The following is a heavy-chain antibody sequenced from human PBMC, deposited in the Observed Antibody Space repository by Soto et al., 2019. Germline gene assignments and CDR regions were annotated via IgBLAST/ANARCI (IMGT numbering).Heavy chain of an antibody. D-gene: IGHD3-22*01. V-gene: IGHV1-18*01. CDR1: GYPFTSYG. Sequence: GSVKVSFKASGYPFTSYGISLVRQAPGQGLEWMGWISAYNGNTNYAQKLQGRVTMTTDTSTSTAYMELRSLRSDDTAVYYCARVYYYDSSGYYPWGQGTLVTVSS. CDR2: ISAYNGNT. CDR3: ARVYYYDSSGYYP. J-gene: IGHJ5*02.